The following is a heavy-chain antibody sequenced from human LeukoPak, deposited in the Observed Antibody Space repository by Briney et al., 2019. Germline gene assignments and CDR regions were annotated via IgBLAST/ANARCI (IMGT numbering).Heavy chain of an antibody. V-gene: IGHV1-8*01. CDR3: ARETTIPPYYFDY. Sequence: ASVKVSCKASGYTFTSYDITWVRQAPGQGLEWMVWMSPNSGNTGYAQKFQGRVTMTRNTSITTAYMELSSLTSEDTAVYYCARETTIPPYYFDYWGLGSQVTVSP. D-gene: IGHD3-9*01. CDR2: MSPNSGNT. J-gene: IGHJ4*02. CDR1: GYTFTSYD.